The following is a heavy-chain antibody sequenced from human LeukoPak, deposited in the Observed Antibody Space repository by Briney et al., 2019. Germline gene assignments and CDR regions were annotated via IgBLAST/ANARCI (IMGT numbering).Heavy chain of an antibody. CDR2: ISAYNGNT. CDR3: ARDLPATIFGVVTTGAFDI. D-gene: IGHD3-3*01. V-gene: IGHV1-18*01. CDR1: GYTFTSYG. Sequence: ASVKVSCKASGYTFTSYGISWVRQAPGQGLEWMGWISAYNGNTNYAQKLQGRVTMTTDTSTSTAYMELRSLRSDDTAVYYCARDLPATIFGVVTTGAFDIWGLGTMVTVSS. J-gene: IGHJ3*02.